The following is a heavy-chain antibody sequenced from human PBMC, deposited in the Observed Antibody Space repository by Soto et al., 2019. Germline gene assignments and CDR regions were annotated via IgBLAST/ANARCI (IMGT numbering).Heavy chain of an antibody. CDR2: INHSGST. J-gene: IGHJ6*02. CDR3: ARVNGWNFYSAVLYYYYGMDV. V-gene: IGHV4-34*01. CDR1: GGSFSGYY. Sequence: TLSLTCAVYGGSFSGYYWSWIRQPPGKGLEWIGEINHSGSTNYNSSLKSRVTISVDTSKNQFSLKLSSVTAADTAVYYCARVNGWNFYSAVLYYYYGMDVWGQGTTVTVSS. D-gene: IGHD1-7*01.